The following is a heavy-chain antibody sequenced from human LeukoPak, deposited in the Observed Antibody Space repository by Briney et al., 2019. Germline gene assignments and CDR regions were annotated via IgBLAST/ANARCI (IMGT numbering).Heavy chain of an antibody. CDR2: ISGSGIST. J-gene: IGHJ4*02. D-gene: IGHD1-1*01. CDR1: GFTFSSYA. Sequence: GGSLRLSCAASGFTFSSYAMSWVRQAPGKGLEWVATISGSGISTNYADSVKGRVTISRDNSKNTLFLQMNSLRDEDTAVYYCAKDLVGWERLIDSWGQGTLVTVSS. V-gene: IGHV3-23*01. CDR3: AKDLVGWERLIDS.